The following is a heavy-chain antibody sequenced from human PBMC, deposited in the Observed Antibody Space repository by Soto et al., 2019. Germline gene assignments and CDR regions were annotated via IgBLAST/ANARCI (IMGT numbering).Heavy chain of an antibody. CDR3: ARVSTPRYYDFWSGYYYYGMDV. Sequence: ASVKVSCKASGYTFTSYYINWVRQATGQGLEWMGWMNPNSGNTGYAQKFQGRVTMTRNTSTSTAYMELSSLRSEDTAVYYCARVSTPRYYDFWSGYYYYGMDVWGQGTTVTVSS. V-gene: IGHV1-8*01. CDR2: MNPNSGNT. J-gene: IGHJ6*02. CDR1: GYTFTSYY. D-gene: IGHD3-3*01.